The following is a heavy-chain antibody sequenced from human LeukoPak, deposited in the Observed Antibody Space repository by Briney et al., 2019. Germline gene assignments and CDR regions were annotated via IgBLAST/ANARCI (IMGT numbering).Heavy chain of an antibody. V-gene: IGHV1-46*01. D-gene: IGHD6-19*01. Sequence: ASVKVSCKASGYTFTSYYMHWVRQAPGQGLEWMGIINPSGGSTSYAQKFQGRVTMTRDTSTSTVYMELSSLRSEDTAVYYCARGAAVAGTKYGVDVWGQGTTVTVSS. CDR2: INPSGGST. J-gene: IGHJ6*02. CDR3: ARGAAVAGTKYGVDV. CDR1: GYTFTSYY.